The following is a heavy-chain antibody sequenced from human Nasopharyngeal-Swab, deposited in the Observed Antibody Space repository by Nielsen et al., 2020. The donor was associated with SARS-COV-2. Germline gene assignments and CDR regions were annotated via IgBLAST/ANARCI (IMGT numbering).Heavy chain of an antibody. CDR3: ASLLRSYCSGGSCYPNGMDV. D-gene: IGHD2-15*01. CDR1: GGSISSYY. Sequence: SETLSLTCTVSGGSISSYYWSWIRQPPGKGLEWIGYIYYSGSTNYNPSLKSRVNISVDTSKNQFSLKLSSLTAADTAVYYCASLLRSYCSGGSCYPNGMDVWGQGTTVTVSS. J-gene: IGHJ6*02. V-gene: IGHV4-59*01. CDR2: IYYSGST.